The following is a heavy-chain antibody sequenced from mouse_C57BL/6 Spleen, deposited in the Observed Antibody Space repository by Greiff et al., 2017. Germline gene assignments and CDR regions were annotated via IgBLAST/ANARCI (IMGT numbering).Heavy chain of an antibody. CDR2: IYPGSGST. Sequence: QVQLQQPGAELVKPGASVKMSCKASGYTFTSYWITWVKQRPGQGLEWIGDIYPGSGSTNYNEKFKSKARLTVDTSSSTAYMQLSSLTSEDSAVYYCARGHYGSSYGFDYWGQGTTLTVSS. CDR1: GYTFTSYW. D-gene: IGHD1-1*01. V-gene: IGHV1-55*01. J-gene: IGHJ2*01. CDR3: ARGHYGSSYGFDY.